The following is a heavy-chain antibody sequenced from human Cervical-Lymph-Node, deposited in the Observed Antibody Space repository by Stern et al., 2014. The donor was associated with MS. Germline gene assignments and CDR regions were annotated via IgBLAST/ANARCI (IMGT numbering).Heavy chain of an antibody. Sequence: QEQLVQSGSEVRKAGSSVNVTCKASGGTFRSFAVNWVLQAPGQGLEWVGGIIPVLGTPTYAQKFQGRVTIISDESTNTVYVELSSLTTDDTATYFCASAHPATRRGYKGMNVWGQGTTIAVSS. V-gene: IGHV1-69*01. CDR2: IIPVLGTP. D-gene: IGHD2-2*01. CDR3: ASAHPATRRGYKGMNV. CDR1: GGTFRSFA. J-gene: IGHJ6*02.